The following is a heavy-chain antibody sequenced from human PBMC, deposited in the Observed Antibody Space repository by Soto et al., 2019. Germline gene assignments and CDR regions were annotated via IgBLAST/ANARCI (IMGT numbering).Heavy chain of an antibody. V-gene: IGHV3-23*01. J-gene: IGHJ4*02. CDR3: ARGSSGYISSWYYFDY. CDR2: ISCIGGST. CDR1: GFTFTDDA. D-gene: IGHD6-13*01. Sequence: PVGSLRLSCAASGFTFTDDALSWVRQAPGKGLEGVATISCIGGSTYLADSVKGRLSISRDNSKNTVSLLMNSLRAEDTAVYFCARGSSGYISSWYYFDYWGRGTLVTVS.